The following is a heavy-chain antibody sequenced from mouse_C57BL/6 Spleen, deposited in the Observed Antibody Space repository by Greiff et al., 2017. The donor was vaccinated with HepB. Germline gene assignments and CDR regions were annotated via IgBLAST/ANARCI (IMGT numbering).Heavy chain of an antibody. J-gene: IGHJ2*01. Sequence: VQLQQSGAELARPGASVKLSCKASGYTFTSYGISWVKQRTGQGLEWIGEIYPRSGNTYYNEKFKGKATLTADKSSSTAYMELRSLTSEDSAVYFCARGSSPTPSYYFDYWGQGTTLTVSS. D-gene: IGHD1-1*01. CDR1: GYTFTSYG. CDR2: IYPRSGNT. V-gene: IGHV1-81*01. CDR3: ARGSSPTPSYYFDY.